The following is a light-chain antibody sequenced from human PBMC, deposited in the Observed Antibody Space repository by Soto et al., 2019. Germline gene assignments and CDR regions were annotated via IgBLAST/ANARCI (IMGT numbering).Light chain of an antibody. J-gene: IGKJ3*01. CDR2: SAS. CDR3: QQSYSSLMFT. Sequence: DIQMTQSPSSLSASVGDRVTITCRASQFISNSLNWYQQKPGEAPNLLIYSASRLQSGVPSRFSGSGSGTDFTLTISSLQPEDFATYYCQQSYSSLMFTFGPGTKVDIK. V-gene: IGKV1-39*01. CDR1: QFISNS.